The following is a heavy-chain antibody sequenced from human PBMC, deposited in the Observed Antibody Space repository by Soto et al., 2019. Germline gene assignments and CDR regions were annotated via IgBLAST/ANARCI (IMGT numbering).Heavy chain of an antibody. CDR3: ARSGSWYSFFDY. D-gene: IGHD2-15*01. CDR1: GFTVSSNY. CDR2: IYSGVST. J-gene: IGHJ4*02. Sequence: GGSLRLSCAASGFTVSSNYMSWVRQAPGMGLEWVSVIYSGVSTYYADSVKGRFTISRVNSKNTLYLQMNSLRAEDTAVYYCARSGSWYSFFDYWGQGTLVTVSS. V-gene: IGHV3-66*01.